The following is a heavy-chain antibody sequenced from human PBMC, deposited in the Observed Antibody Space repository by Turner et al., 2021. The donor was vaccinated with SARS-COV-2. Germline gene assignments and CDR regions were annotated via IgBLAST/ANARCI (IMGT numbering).Heavy chain of an antibody. J-gene: IGHJ4*02. CDR2: ISYDGGTI. V-gene: IGHV3-30-3*01. Sequence: QVQLVESGGGVVQPGTPLRLSCAASGSTFSSYSMPWVRQAPGKGLDWVAVISYDGGTIFYADSVKGRFTISRDNSKNTLYLQMNSLRFEDKALYYCVKEITTSGEFDYWGRGTLVTVSS. D-gene: IGHD7-27*01. CDR1: GSTFSSYS. CDR3: VKEITTSGEFDY.